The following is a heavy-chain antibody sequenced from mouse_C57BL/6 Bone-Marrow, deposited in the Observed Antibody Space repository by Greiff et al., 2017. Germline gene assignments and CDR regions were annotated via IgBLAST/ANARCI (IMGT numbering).Heavy chain of an antibody. Sequence: QVQLQQPGAELVKPGASVKLSCKASGYTFPSYWMQWVKQRPGQGLEWIGEIDPSDSYTNYNQKFKGKATLTVDTSSSTAYMQLSRLTSEDSAVYYCARNYDLYYAMDYWGQGTSVTVSS. CDR2: IDPSDSYT. CDR1: GYTFPSYW. V-gene: IGHV1-50*01. D-gene: IGHD2-4*01. J-gene: IGHJ4*01. CDR3: ARNYDLYYAMDY.